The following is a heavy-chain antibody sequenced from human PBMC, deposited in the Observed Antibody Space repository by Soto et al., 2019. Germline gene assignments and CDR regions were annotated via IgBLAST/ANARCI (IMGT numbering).Heavy chain of an antibody. CDR2: VGGGGENT. CDR3: AKRDSGSGRSPPLINY. D-gene: IGHD3-10*01. Sequence: EVQLLESGGGLVQPGGSLRLSCAASGFTFSSYSMNWVRQAPGKGLEWVATVGGGGENTFYADSVKGRFTISRDDSQNTLYLQMSSPRAEDTAVYFCAKRDSGSGRSPPLINYWGQGTLVTVSS. V-gene: IGHV3-23*01. CDR1: GFTFSSYS. J-gene: IGHJ4*02.